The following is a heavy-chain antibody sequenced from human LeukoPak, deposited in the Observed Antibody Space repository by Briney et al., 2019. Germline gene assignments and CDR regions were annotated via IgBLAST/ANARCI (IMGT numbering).Heavy chain of an antibody. CDR1: GFTFSSYW. CDR2: INSDGSST. J-gene: IGHJ3*02. D-gene: IGHD1-26*01. V-gene: IGHV3-74*01. CDR3: ASGSYLPLGAFDI. Sequence: GGSLRLSCAASGFTFSSYWMHWVRQAPGKGLVWVSRINSDGSSTSYADSVKGRFTTSRDNAKNTLYLQMNSLRAEDTAVYYCASGSYLPLGAFDIWGQGTMVTVSS.